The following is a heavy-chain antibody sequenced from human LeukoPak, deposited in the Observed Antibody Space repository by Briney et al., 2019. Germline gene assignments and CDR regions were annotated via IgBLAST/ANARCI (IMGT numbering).Heavy chain of an antibody. D-gene: IGHD2-2*01. J-gene: IGHJ4*02. CDR3: ARDRVVVVPAAIFDY. CDR1: GFTSSSYA. CDR2: ISYDGSNK. Sequence: GGSLRLSCAASGFTSSSYAMHWVRQAPGKGLEWVAVISYDGSNKYYADSVKGRFTISRDNSKNTLYLQMNSLRAEDTAVYYCARDRVVVVPAAIFDYWGQGTLVTVSS. V-gene: IGHV3-30-3*01.